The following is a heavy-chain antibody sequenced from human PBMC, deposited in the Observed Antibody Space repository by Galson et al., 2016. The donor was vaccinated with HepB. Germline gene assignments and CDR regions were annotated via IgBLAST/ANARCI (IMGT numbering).Heavy chain of an antibody. D-gene: IGHD1-20*01. J-gene: IGHJ4*02. Sequence: SLRLSCAASEFTFSSNWMHWVRQAPGKGLVWVSRINSDGSRTDFADSVKGRFTISRDISKKTLYLQMNSLRAEDTAVYYCARDESLYNWNDLYYFDYWGPGTLFPVSS. CDR2: INSDGSRT. V-gene: IGHV3-74*01. CDR1: EFTFSSNW. CDR3: ARDESLYNWNDLYYFDY.